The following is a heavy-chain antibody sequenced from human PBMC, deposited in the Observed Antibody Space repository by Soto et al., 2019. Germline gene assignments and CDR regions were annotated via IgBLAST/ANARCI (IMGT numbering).Heavy chain of an antibody. Sequence: QVQLVQSGAEVKKPGASVKVSCKASGYTFTSYGINWVRQAPGQGLEWMGWITAYNGNTNYAQNLQGRVTMTTDTSTSTAYMELRSLGSDDTAVYYCAREPFGSGSPYYYGMDVWGQGTTVTV. CDR3: AREPFGSGSPYYYGMDV. J-gene: IGHJ6*02. CDR1: GYTFTSYG. V-gene: IGHV1-18*01. D-gene: IGHD3-10*01. CDR2: ITAYNGNT.